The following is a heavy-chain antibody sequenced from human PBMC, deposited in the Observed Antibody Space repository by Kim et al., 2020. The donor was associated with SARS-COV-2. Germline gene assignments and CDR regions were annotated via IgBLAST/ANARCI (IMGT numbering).Heavy chain of an antibody. CDR3: IGFTYTRGF. D-gene: IGHD2-2*02. J-gene: IGHJ4*02. Sequence: GASTYSADSVKGRFPISRDNSKKTLYLQMNSLRAEDTAVYYCIGFTYTRGFWGQGTLVTVSS. V-gene: IGHV3-23*01. CDR2: GAST.